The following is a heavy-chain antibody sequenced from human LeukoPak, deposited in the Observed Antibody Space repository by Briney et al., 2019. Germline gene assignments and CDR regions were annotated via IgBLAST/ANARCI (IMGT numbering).Heavy chain of an antibody. CDR1: GFNFSSFG. CDR3: ARNGQQWPVYSCDD. CDR2: IWYAGNNK. J-gene: IGHJ4*02. Sequence: GGSLRLSCAASGFNFSSFGMHWVRQAPGKGLEWVAVIWYAGNNKYYADSMKGRFTISRDNSKNTLYLHMNSLRAEDTAVYYCARNGQQWPVYSCDDWGQGTLVTVTS. D-gene: IGHD6-19*01. V-gene: IGHV3-33*01.